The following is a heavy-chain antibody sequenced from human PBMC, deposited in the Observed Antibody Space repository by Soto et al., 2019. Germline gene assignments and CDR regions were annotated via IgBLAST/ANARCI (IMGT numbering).Heavy chain of an antibody. CDR1: GFTFSSYW. D-gene: IGHD1-1*01. Sequence: EVQLVESGGDLVQSGGSLRLSCAASGFTFSSYWMHWVRQAPGKGLVGVSRINADGSRTDYADSVQGRFTSSRDNAKNTLYLQMNSLRAEDTAVYYCARPRGTGSSAFDIWGQGTMVTVSS. V-gene: IGHV3-74*01. J-gene: IGHJ3*02. CDR2: INADGSRT. CDR3: ARPRGTGSSAFDI.